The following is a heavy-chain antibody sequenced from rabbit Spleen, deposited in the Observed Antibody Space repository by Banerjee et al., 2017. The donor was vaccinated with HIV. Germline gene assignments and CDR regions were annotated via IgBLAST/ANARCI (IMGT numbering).Heavy chain of an antibody. V-gene: IGHV1S45*01. CDR2: IYAGSSGRT. CDR3: ARDGTDSQISFDL. Sequence: QEQLVESGGGLVTLGGSLKLSCKASGIDFSSYGISWVRQAPGKGLEWIGCIYAGSSGRTYYASWAKGRFTISKTSSTTVTLQMTSLTAADTATYFCARDGTDSQISFDLWGPGTLVTVS. D-gene: IGHD4-1*01. J-gene: IGHJ4*01. CDR1: GIDFSSYG.